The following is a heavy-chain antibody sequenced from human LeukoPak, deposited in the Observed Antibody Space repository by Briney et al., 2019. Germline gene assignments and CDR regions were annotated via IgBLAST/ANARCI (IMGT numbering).Heavy chain of an antibody. J-gene: IGHJ4*02. CDR3: ARDRDGSGWYDY. D-gene: IGHD6-19*01. CDR2: IGTAGDT. CDR1: GFTFSSYD. V-gene: IGHV3-13*01. Sequence: GGSLRLSCAASGFTFSSYDMPWVRQATGKGLEWVSAIGTAGDTYYPGSVKGRFTISRENAKNSLYLQMNSLRAGDTAVYYCARDRDGSGWYDYWGQGTLVTVSS.